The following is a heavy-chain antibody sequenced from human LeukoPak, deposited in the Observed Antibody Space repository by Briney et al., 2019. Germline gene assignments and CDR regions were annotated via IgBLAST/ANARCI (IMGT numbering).Heavy chain of an antibody. D-gene: IGHD1-26*01. V-gene: IGHV3-23*01. CDR3: GKNRYSGSLSPFDI. Sequence: PGGSLRLSCAASKLAFSSYSISWVRQAPGKGLEWVSAISGGGGNTYYADSVKGRFTISRDNSKNTLYLQMNSLRAEDTAVYYCGKNRYSGSLSPFDIWGQGTMVTVSS. J-gene: IGHJ3*02. CDR2: ISGGGGNT. CDR1: KLAFSSYS.